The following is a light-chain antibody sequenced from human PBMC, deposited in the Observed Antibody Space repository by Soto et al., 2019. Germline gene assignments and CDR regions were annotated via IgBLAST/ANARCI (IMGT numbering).Light chain of an antibody. CDR1: SSDVGEYNS. Sequence: QSALTQPASVSGSPGQSITISCTGTSSDVGEYNSVAWYQQYPGKAPKLIIYDVNNRPSGVSNRFSGSKSGNTASLTISGLQAEDEADYHCISYKTSDTYVFGTGTKVTVL. CDR3: ISYKTSDTYV. J-gene: IGLJ1*01. V-gene: IGLV2-14*01. CDR2: DVN.